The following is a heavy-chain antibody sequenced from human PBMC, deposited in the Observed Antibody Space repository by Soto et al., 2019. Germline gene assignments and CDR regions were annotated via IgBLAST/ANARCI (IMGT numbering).Heavy chain of an antibody. V-gene: IGHV5-10-1*01. CDR3: ARLMGYCSSTSCLYYYYYGMDV. CDR1: GYSFTSYW. Sequence: PGESLKISCKGSGYSFTSYWIRWVRQMPGKGLEWMGRTDPSDSYTNYSPSFQGHVTISADKSISTAYLQWSSLKASDTAMYYCARLMGYCSSTSCLYYYYYGMDVWGQGTTVTVSS. CDR2: TDPSDSYT. J-gene: IGHJ6*02. D-gene: IGHD2-2*01.